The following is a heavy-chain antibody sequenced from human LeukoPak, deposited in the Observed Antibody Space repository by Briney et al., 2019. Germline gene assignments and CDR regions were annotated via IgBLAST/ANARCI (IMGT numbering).Heavy chain of an antibody. CDR2: INSDGINT. CDR1: GFTFSNYW. CDR3: ASHVAASIRYYYYYMDV. J-gene: IGHJ6*03. V-gene: IGHV3-74*01. Sequence: GGSLRLSCAASGFTFSNYWMHWVRQAPGKGLVWVSRINSDGINTSYADSVKGRFTISRDNAKNTLYLQMNSLRAEDTAVYYCASHVAASIRYYYYYMDVWGKGTTVTVSS. D-gene: IGHD2-15*01.